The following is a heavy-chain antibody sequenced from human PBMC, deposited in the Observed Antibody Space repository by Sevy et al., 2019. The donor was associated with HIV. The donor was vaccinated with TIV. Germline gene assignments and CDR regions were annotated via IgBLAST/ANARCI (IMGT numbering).Heavy chain of an antibody. D-gene: IGHD2-21*01. V-gene: IGHV3-23*01. Sequence: GGSLRLSCAASGFTFSTYAMSWVRQAPGKGLEWVSGMSGSVGGTYYAESVSGSGGGTYYAESVKGRFTISRNNSKDTLYLRMNSLRAEDTAIYYCARGSELWSPFDYWGQGTLVTVSS. J-gene: IGHJ4*02. CDR3: ARGSELWSPFDY. CDR1: GFTFSTYA. CDR2: MSGSVGGTYYAESVSGSGGGT.